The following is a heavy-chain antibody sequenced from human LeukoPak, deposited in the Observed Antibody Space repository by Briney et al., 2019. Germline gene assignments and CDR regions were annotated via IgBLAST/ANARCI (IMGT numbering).Heavy chain of an antibody. Sequence: QPGGSLRLSCAASGFTVSSNYMSWVRQAPGKGLEGVSFIYSGGSTYYADSVKGRFTISRDNSKNTLYLQMNSLRAEDTAVYYCATIRNYYDSSGFDYWGQGTLVTVSS. CDR1: GFTVSSNY. CDR2: IYSGGST. CDR3: ATIRNYYDSSGFDY. D-gene: IGHD3-22*01. J-gene: IGHJ4*02. V-gene: IGHV3-66*02.